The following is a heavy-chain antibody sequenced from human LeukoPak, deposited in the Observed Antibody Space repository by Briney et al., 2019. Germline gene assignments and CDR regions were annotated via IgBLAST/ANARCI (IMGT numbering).Heavy chain of an antibody. V-gene: IGHV3-21*01. CDR3: ARDRTAYCGGDCSFDY. CDR1: GFTFSSYS. J-gene: IGHJ4*02. CDR2: ISSSSSYI. D-gene: IGHD2-21*01. Sequence: PGGSLRLSCAASGFTFSSYSMNWVRQAPGKGLEWVSSISSSSSYIYYADSVKGRFTISRDNAKNSLYLQMNSLRAEDTAVYYCARDRTAYCGGDCSFDYWGQGTLVTVSS.